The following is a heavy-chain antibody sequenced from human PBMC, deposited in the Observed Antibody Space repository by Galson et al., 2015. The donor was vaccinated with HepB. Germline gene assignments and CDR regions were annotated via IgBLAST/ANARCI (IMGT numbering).Heavy chain of an antibody. J-gene: IGHJ3*02. CDR1: GGSIRNYY. CDR2: IYYSGST. V-gene: IGHV4-59*01. Sequence: ETLSLTCTVSGGSIRNYYWSWIRQPPGKGLEWIGYIYYSGSTNSNPSLKSRVAISVDTSKNQFSLKLTSVTAADTAVYYCGRGRSSSWYYPDTFDIWGQGTMVTVSS. D-gene: IGHD6-13*01. CDR3: GRGRSSSWYYPDTFDI.